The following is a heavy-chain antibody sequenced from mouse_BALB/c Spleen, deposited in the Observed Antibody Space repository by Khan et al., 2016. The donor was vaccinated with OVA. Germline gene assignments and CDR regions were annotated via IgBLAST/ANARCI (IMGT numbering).Heavy chain of an antibody. J-gene: IGHJ3*01. CDR2: MSYTGDT. Sequence: EVQLQESGPSLVKPSQTLSLTCSVTGDTITSGYWNWIRKFPGTKIEYMGYMSYTGDTYYNPSLRSRISITRDTSKNQYFLQLRSVTSEDTATYYCARPVNFEHDGGFAYWGQGTLVTVSA. CDR3: ARPVNFEHDGGFAY. V-gene: IGHV3-8*02. D-gene: IGHD2-12*01. CDR1: GDTITSGY.